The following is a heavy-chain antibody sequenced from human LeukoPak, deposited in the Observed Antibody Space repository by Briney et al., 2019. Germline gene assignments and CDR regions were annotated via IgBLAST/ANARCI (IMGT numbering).Heavy chain of an antibody. CDR3: AKERGALWFLSSKGIYFDY. CDR1: GFTFSSYS. V-gene: IGHV3-21*04. CDR2: ISNSSSYI. J-gene: IGHJ4*02. Sequence: PGGSLRLSCAASGFTFSSYSMNWVRQAPGKGLEWVSSISNSSSYIYYADSLKGRFTISRDNAKNSLYLQMNSLRAEDTAVYYCAKERGALWFLSSKGIYFDYWGQGTLVTVSS. D-gene: IGHD3-10*01.